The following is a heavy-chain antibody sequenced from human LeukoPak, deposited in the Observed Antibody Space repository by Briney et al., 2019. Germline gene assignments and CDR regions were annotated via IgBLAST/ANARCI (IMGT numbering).Heavy chain of an antibody. CDR1: GYTFTSYH. V-gene: IGHV1-46*01. CDR3: ARAQGSYYHYYMDV. D-gene: IGHD1-26*01. Sequence: ASVKVSCKASGYTFTSYHLHWVRQAPGQGLEWMGIINPSGGSPNYAQKFQGRVTMTRDMSTSTVNMELSSLRSEDTAVYYCARAQGSYYHYYMDVWGKGPTVTVSS. J-gene: IGHJ6*03. CDR2: INPSGGSP.